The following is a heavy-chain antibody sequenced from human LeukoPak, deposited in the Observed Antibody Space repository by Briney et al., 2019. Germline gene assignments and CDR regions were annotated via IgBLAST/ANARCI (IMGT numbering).Heavy chain of an antibody. D-gene: IGHD1-1*01. V-gene: IGHV3-15*01. Sequence: PGGSLRLSCAASGLSLANAWMSWVRQVPGKGLEWLGRIRAKVDGGTVDYAAPVKGRFTISRDESENTLYLHLTSLKIEDAAVYYCTTLGGDNWFDWYFDLWGRGTLVTVSS. CDR3: TTLGGDNWFDWYFDL. CDR1: GLSLANAW. CDR2: IRAKVDGGTV. J-gene: IGHJ2*01.